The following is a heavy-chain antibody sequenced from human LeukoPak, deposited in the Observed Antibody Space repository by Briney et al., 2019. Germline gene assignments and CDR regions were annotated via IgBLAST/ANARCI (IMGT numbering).Heavy chain of an antibody. V-gene: IGHV3-23*01. CDR3: VKDYSTIAAAANPLFDY. CDR1: GFTFSSYA. CDR2: ITGSGDTT. D-gene: IGHD6-13*01. J-gene: IGHJ4*02. Sequence: GGSLRLSCAASGFTFSSYAVTWVRQAPGKGLEWVSGITGSGDTTFYEDSVKGRFTISRDNSKNTLYLQMHSLRAEDTAVYYCVKDYSTIAAAANPLFDYWGQGALVTVSS.